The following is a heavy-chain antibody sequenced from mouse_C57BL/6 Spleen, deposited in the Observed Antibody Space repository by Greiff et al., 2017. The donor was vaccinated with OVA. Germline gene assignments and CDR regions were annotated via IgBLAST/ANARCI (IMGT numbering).Heavy chain of an antibody. D-gene: IGHD2-1*01. J-gene: IGHJ2*01. V-gene: IGHV1-15*01. Sequence: VQGVESGAELVRPGASVTLSCKASGYTFTDYEMHWVKQTPVHGLEWIGAIDPETGGTAYNQKFKGKAILTADKSSSTAYMELRSLTSEDSAVYYCTRYGNYPYWGQGTTLTVSS. CDR3: TRYGNYPY. CDR2: IDPETGGT. CDR1: GYTFTDYE.